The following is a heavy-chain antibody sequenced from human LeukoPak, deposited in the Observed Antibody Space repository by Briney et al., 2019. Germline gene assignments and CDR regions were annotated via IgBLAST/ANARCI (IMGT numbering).Heavy chain of an antibody. D-gene: IGHD6-13*01. CDR1: GGSFSDYY. CDR2: INHSGST. J-gene: IGHJ5*02. V-gene: IGHV4-34*01. Sequence: SETLSLTCAVYGGSFSDYYWSWIRQPPGKGLEWIGEINHSGSTNYNPSLKSRVTISVDTSKNQFSLKLSSVTAADTAVYYCARGKQQLVRRGWFDPWGQGTLVTVSS. CDR3: ARGKQQLVRRGWFDP.